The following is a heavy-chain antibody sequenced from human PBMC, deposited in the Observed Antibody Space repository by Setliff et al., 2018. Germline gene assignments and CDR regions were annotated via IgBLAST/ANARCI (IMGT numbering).Heavy chain of an antibody. V-gene: IGHV1-3*01. CDR1: GYSFAKYA. CDR3: AREVLPLVGEEAFYI. Sequence: ASVKVSCKASGYSFAKYALHWVRQAPGQRLEWMGWINAGNGNTKCSQNFQGRVTITRDTSASTAYVELSSLRSEDTAVYYCAREVLPLVGEEAFYIWGQGTMVTVSS. CDR2: INAGNGNT. D-gene: IGHD3-10*01. J-gene: IGHJ3*02.